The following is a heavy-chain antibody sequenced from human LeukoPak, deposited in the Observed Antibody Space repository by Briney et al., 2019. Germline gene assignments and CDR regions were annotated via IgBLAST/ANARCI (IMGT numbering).Heavy chain of an antibody. D-gene: IGHD3-22*01. Sequence: SQTLSLTCAISGYSVSSNSAAWNWIRQSPSRGLEWLGRTYYRSKWYNDYAVSVKSRITINPDTSKNQFSLQLNSVTPEDTAVYYCAREGYYYDSSGYPTIDYWGQGTLVTVSS. J-gene: IGHJ4*02. CDR1: GYSVSSNSAA. V-gene: IGHV6-1*01. CDR3: AREGYYYDSSGYPTIDY. CDR2: TYYRSKWYN.